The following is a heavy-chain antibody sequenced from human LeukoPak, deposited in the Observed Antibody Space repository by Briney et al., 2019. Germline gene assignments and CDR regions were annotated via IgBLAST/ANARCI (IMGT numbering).Heavy chain of an antibody. D-gene: IGHD2-15*01. J-gene: IGHJ3*02. CDR1: GGSISSGGYS. CDR3: ARARIPGWQKFPPYAFVI. V-gene: IGHV4-30-2*01. Sequence: PSETLSLTCAVSGGSISSGGYSWSWIRQPPGKGLEWIGYIYHSGSTYYNPSLKSRVTISVDRSKNQFSLKLSSVTAAGTAVYYCARARIPGWQKFPPYAFVIGAQGKMVTVSS. CDR2: IYHSGST.